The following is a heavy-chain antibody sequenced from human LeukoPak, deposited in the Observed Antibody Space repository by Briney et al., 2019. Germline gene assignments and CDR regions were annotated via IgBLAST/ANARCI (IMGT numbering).Heavy chain of an antibody. CDR2: ISAYNGNT. Sequence: GASVKVSCKASGYTFTSYGISWVRQAPGQGLEWMGWISAYNGNTNYAQKLQGRLTMTTDTSTSTAYMELRSLRSDDTALYYCARDVSAGNSEFFDYWGQGTLVTVSS. J-gene: IGHJ4*02. CDR3: ARDVSAGNSEFFDY. CDR1: GYTFTSYG. V-gene: IGHV1-18*01. D-gene: IGHD4-23*01.